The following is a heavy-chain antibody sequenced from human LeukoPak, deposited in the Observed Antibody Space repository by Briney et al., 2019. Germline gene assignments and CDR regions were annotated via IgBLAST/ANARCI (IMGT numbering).Heavy chain of an antibody. CDR2: INPSGGST. CDR3: ARDLMPPSQWLGYFDY. Sequence: ASVKVSCKASGYTFTNYFMHWVRQAPGQGLEWMGIINPSGGSTSYAQKFQGRVTMTRDTSTSTVYMELSSLRSEDTAVYYCARDLMPPSQWLGYFDYWGQGTLVTVSS. V-gene: IGHV1-46*01. J-gene: IGHJ4*02. CDR1: GYTFTNYF. D-gene: IGHD6-19*01.